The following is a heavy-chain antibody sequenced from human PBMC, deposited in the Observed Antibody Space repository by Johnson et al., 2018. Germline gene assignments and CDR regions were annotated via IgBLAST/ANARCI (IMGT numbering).Heavy chain of an antibody. CDR3: GKDPYMYWSGGSCYSDAFDI. J-gene: IGHJ3*02. CDR1: GFTFSSYA. Sequence: EVQLLETGGGLVQPGGSLRLACAASGFTFSSYAMSWVRQAPGKGLAWVSAVSGSGGSTYSADSVTGRFTISRGNSKNTLYLQMNSLRAEDTAVYYCGKDPYMYWSGGSCYSDAFDIWGQGTMVTVSS. D-gene: IGHD2-15*01. V-gene: IGHV3-23*01. CDR2: VSGSGGST.